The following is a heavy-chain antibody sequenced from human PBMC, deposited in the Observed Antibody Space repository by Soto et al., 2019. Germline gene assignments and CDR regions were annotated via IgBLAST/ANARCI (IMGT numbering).Heavy chain of an antibody. CDR3: ARVIGGGNYYDSGGSYAFDI. Sequence: QVQLQESGPGLVKPSETLSLTCTVSGGSISSYYWSWIRQPAGKGLEWIGRIYTSGSTNYNPSLKSRVTMSVDTSKNQFSLKLSSVTAADTAVYYCARVIGGGNYYDSGGSYAFDIWGQGTMVTVSS. J-gene: IGHJ3*02. D-gene: IGHD3-22*01. CDR2: IYTSGST. CDR1: GGSISSYY. V-gene: IGHV4-4*07.